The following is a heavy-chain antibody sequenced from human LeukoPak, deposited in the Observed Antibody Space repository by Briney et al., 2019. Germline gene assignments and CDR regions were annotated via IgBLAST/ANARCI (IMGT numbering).Heavy chain of an antibody. Sequence: GASVKVSCKASGYMFTSYAISWVRQAPGQGLEWMGWISAYNGNTNYAQKFQGRVTMTTDTSTTTAYMELRSLRSDDTAIYYCARHPYYDSRGYYVCWGQGTLVTVSS. CDR1: GYMFTSYA. J-gene: IGHJ4*02. CDR2: ISAYNGNT. D-gene: IGHD3-22*01. V-gene: IGHV1-18*01. CDR3: ARHPYYDSRGYYVC.